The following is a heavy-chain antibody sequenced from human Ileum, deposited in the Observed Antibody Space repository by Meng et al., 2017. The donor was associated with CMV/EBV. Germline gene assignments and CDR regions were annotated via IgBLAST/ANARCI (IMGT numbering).Heavy chain of an antibody. V-gene: IGHV3-30-3*01. J-gene: IGHJ6*02. D-gene: IGHD2-2*01. CDR2: ISYVGSNK. CDR3: ARAFDCSSTSCSGTPQYYYYGMDV. CDR1: GFTFSSYA. Sequence: GGSLRLSCAASGFTFSSYAMHWVRQAPGKGLEWVAVISYVGSNKYYADSVKGRFTISRDNSKNTLYLQMNSLRAEDTAVYYCARAFDCSSTSCSGTPQYYYYGMDVWGQGTTVTVSS.